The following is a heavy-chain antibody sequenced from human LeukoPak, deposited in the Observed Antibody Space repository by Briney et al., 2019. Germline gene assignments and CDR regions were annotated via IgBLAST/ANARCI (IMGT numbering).Heavy chain of an antibody. J-gene: IGHJ4*02. CDR2: ISSSSSYT. CDR1: RFTFSNAW. CDR3: PRGESRDY. D-gene: IGHD5-24*01. V-gene: IGHV3-11*05. Sequence: GGSLRLSCAASRFTFSNAWMSWVRQAPGKGLEWVSYISSSSSYTNYADSVKGRFTISRDNAKNSLYLQMNSLRVEDTAVYYCPRGESRDYWGQGTLVTVSS.